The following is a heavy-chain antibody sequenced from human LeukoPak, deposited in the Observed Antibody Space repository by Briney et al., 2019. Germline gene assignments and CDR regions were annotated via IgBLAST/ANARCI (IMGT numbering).Heavy chain of an antibody. CDR3: ARGDSSGWYKRVHYYFDY. J-gene: IGHJ4*02. V-gene: IGHV1-2*02. CDR2: INPNSGGT. CDR1: GYTFTSYA. D-gene: IGHD6-19*01. Sequence: ASVKVSCKASGYTFTSYAMNWVRQAPGQGLEWMGWINPNSGGTNYAQKFQGRVTMTRDTSISTAYMELSRLRSDDTAVYYCARGDSSGWYKRVHYYFDYWGQGTLVTVSS.